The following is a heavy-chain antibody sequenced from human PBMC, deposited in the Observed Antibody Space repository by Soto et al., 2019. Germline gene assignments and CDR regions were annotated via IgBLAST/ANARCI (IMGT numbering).Heavy chain of an antibody. J-gene: IGHJ4*02. D-gene: IGHD5-18*01. V-gene: IGHV4-59*01. CDR3: AKVRGYASGWRYFDY. CDR2: IFHSGST. Sequence: SEALSLPCHVSGCSISGYYWSWIRQAPGKGLQWIGYIFHSGSTSYNPSLRSRVTISVDTSKNQFSLKVNSVTAADTAVYYCAKVRGYASGWRYFDYWGQGTLVTVSS. CDR1: GCSISGYY.